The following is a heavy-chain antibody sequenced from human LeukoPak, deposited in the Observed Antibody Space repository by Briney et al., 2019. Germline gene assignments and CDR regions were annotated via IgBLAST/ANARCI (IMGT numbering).Heavy chain of an antibody. D-gene: IGHD6-13*01. CDR2: MYHSGNT. V-gene: IGHV4-38-2*01. CDR1: GYSISSGYY. CDR3: ARAHGRSWSTVHY. Sequence: PSETLSLTCAVSGYSISSGYYWGWIRQPPGEGLEWIGSMYHSGNTYYNPSLKSRVTISVDTSKNQFSLKLSSVTAADTAVYYCARAHGRSWSTVHYWGQGTLVTVSS. J-gene: IGHJ4*02.